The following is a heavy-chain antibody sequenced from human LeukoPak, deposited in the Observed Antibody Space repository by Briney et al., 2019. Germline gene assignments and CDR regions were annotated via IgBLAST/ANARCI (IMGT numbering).Heavy chain of an antibody. V-gene: IGHV1-46*01. J-gene: IGHJ4*02. CDR3: ARSIAAADPWDY. CDR1: GYTFTSYY. CDR2: INPSGGST. D-gene: IGHD6-13*01. Sequence: ASVKVSCKASGYTFTSYYMHWVRQAPGQGPEWMGIINPSGGSTSYAQKFQGRVTMTRDTSTSTVYMELSSLRSEDTAVYYCARSIAAADPWDYWGQGTLVTVSS.